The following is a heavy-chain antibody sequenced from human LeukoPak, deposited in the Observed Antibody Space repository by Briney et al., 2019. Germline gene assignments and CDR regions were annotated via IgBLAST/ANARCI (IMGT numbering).Heavy chain of an antibody. J-gene: IGHJ4*02. V-gene: IGHV3-30*18. D-gene: IGHD5-18*01. CDR1: GFTFSSYG. Sequence: GGYLRLYCAASGFTFSSYGIHWVRQAPGKGLEWVAVISYDGSNKYYADSVKGRFTISRDNSKNTLYLQMNSLRAEDTAVYYCAKNGGYFYGYRYYFDYWGQGTLVTVSS. CDR3: AKNGGYFYGYRYYFDY. CDR2: ISYDGSNK.